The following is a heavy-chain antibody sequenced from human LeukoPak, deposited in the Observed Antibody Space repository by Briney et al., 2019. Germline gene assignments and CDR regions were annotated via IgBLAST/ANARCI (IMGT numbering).Heavy chain of an antibody. Sequence: PSETLSLTCTVSGGSISSGSYYWSWIRQPAGKGLEWIGRIYTSGSTNYNPSLKSRVTISVDTSKNQFSLKLSSVTAADTAVYYCARVLRRGGPFDYWGQGTLVTVSS. D-gene: IGHD3-3*01. V-gene: IGHV4-61*02. J-gene: IGHJ4*02. CDR1: GGSISSGSYY. CDR2: IYTSGST. CDR3: ARVLRRGGPFDY.